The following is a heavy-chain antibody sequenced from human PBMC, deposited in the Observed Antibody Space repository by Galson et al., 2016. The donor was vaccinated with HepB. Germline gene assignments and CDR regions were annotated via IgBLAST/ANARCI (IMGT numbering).Heavy chain of an antibody. Sequence: SVKVSCKASGYTFTGYFIHWVRQAPGQGLEWMGWINPDSGGTHYAQNFQGRVTMTRDTSISTAYMELTRLRSDDTALYYCARDWDTGMVQYYFADWGQGTVVTVSS. CDR1: GYTFTGYF. J-gene: IGHJ4*02. D-gene: IGHD5-18*01. CDR3: ARDWDTGMVQYYFAD. V-gene: IGHV1-2*02. CDR2: INPDSGGT.